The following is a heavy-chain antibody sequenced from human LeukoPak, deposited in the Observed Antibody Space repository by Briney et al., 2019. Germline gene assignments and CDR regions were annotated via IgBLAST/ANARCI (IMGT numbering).Heavy chain of an antibody. CDR3: ARSTMVRGVILKFDY. D-gene: IGHD3-10*01. J-gene: IGHJ4*02. CDR1: GYIFTSYW. CDR2: IYPGDSDT. V-gene: IGHV5-51*01. Sequence: GEALKISCKGSGYIFTSYWIGWVRQMPGKGLEWMGIIYPGDSDTRYSPSFQGQVTISADKSISTAYLQWSSLKASDAAMYYCARSTMVRGVILKFDYWGQGTLVTVSS.